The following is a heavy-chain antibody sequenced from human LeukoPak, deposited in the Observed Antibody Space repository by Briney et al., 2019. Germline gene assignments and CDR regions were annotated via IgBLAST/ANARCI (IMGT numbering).Heavy chain of an antibody. J-gene: IGHJ4*02. CDR3: AREGSGVAGHFDY. Sequence: GGSLRLSCAASGFTFSSYRMNWVRRAPGKGLEWASSISSSSSYIYYADSVKGRFTISRDNAKNSLYLQMNSLRAEDTAVYYCAREGSGVAGHFDYWGQGTLVTVSS. V-gene: IGHV3-21*01. D-gene: IGHD6-19*01. CDR1: GFTFSSYR. CDR2: ISSSSSYI.